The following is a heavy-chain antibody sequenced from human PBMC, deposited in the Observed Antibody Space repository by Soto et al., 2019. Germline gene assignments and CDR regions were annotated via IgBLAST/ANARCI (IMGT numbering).Heavy chain of an antibody. CDR1: GFSFNTSG. D-gene: IGHD2-21*02. V-gene: IGHV3-30*03. CDR3: ATKVRVTNYLYYGMDG. J-gene: IGHJ6*02. Sequence: QVQLVESGGGVVQPGRALRLSCAASGFSFNTSGMHWVRQAPGKGLEWVAVIAFDGSQEFYGDSVRGRFTISRDNSKNTLFLQMKSLTPEDTAVYYCATKVRVTNYLYYGMDGWGQRTTVTVSS. CDR2: IAFDGSQE.